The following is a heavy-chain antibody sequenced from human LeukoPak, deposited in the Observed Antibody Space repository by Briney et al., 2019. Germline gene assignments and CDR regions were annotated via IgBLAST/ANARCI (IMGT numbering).Heavy chain of an antibody. D-gene: IGHD1-26*01. CDR2: ISSDGSNK. V-gene: IGHV3-30*03. Sequence: PGTSLRLSCGASGFSFSDYGMHWVRQAPGKGLEWVTVISSDGSNKYYADSVKGRFTISRDNAKRSLYLQMDSLRADDTAVYYCAREGWEPYYFDYWGRGTLVTVSS. CDR3: AREGWEPYYFDY. J-gene: IGHJ4*02. CDR1: GFSFSDYG.